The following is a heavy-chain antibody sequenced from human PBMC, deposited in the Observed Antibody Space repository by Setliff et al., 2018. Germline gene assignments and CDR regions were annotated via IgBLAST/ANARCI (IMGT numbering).Heavy chain of an antibody. CDR2: IHYSGTT. Sequence: SETLSLTCTVSGGSSSSHYWSWIRQPPGKGLEWIGYIHYSGTTNYSPSLKSRVTLSLDTAKNQFSLELRAVTAADTALYYCARENGYCSGGACYFMFDYWGQGTLVTVSS. J-gene: IGHJ4*02. CDR1: GGSSSSHY. D-gene: IGHD2-15*01. V-gene: IGHV4-59*11. CDR3: ARENGYCSGGACYFMFDY.